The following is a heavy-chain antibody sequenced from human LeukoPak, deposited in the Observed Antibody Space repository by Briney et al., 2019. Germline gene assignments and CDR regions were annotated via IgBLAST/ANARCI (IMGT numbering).Heavy chain of an antibody. CDR1: GFTFSSYA. CDR3: AKGSSRYCSSTSCYGGDY. CDR2: ISGSGGST. V-gene: IGHV3-23*01. J-gene: IGHJ4*02. D-gene: IGHD2-2*01. Sequence: GGSLRLSCAASGFTFSSYAMSWVRQAPGKGLEWVSAISGSGGSTYYADSVKGRFTISRDNSKNTLYLQMNSLRAEDTAVYYCAKGSSRYCSSTSCYGGDYWGQGTLVTVSS.